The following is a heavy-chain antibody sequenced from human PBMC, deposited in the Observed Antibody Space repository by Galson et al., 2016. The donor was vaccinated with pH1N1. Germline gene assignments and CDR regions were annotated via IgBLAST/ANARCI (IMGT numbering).Heavy chain of an antibody. D-gene: IGHD2-15*01. J-gene: IGHJ6*02. CDR2: IYPGDSDT. V-gene: IGHV5-51*01. CDR3: VRHSGYCSGGRCSLNYYYYYGMDV. Sequence: QSGAEVKKPGESLKISCKGSGYSFTRYWIGWVRQMPGKGLERMGIIYPGDSDTRYSPSFQGQVTISADKSISTAYLQWSSLKAPDTAVYYCVRHSGYCSGGRCSLNYYYYYGMDVWGQGTTVTVSS. CDR1: GYSFTRYW.